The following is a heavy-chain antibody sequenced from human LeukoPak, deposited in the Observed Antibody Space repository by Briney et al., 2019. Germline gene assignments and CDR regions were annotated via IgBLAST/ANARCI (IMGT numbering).Heavy chain of an antibody. V-gene: IGHV4-59*01. Sequence: SETLSLTCTVSAGSISSYYWSWIRRPPGKGLEWIGYIYYSGSTNYNPSLKSRVTISVDTSKNQFSLKLSSVTAADTAVYYCARDGQGSWLDYWGQGTLVTVSS. J-gene: IGHJ4*02. CDR1: AGSISSYY. CDR2: IYYSGST. D-gene: IGHD6-13*01. CDR3: ARDGQGSWLDY.